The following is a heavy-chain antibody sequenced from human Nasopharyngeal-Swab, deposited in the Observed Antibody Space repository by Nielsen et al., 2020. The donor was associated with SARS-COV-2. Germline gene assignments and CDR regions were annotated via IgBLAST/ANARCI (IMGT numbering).Heavy chain of an antibody. CDR1: GFPFSRYC. J-gene: IGHJ4*02. V-gene: IGHV3-74*01. Sequence: GGSLRLSCAASGFPFSRYCMHWVRQAPGKGLVWVSRVNGDGSGTGHADSVKGRFTISRDNAKSMLYLQMNSLRAEDTAVYYCAVGQHAGAFDYWGQGTLVTVS. D-gene: IGHD1-26*01. CDR3: AVGQHAGAFDY. CDR2: VNGDGSGT.